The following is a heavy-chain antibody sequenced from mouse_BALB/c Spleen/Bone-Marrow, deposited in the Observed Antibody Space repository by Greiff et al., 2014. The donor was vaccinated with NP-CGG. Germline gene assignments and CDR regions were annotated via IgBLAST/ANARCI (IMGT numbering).Heavy chain of an antibody. CDR1: GFSLTSYG. V-gene: IGHV2-9*02. Sequence: QVQLKESGPGLVAPSQILSITCTVSGFSLTSYGVHWVRQPPGKGLEWLGVIWAGGSTNYNSALMSRLSISKDNSKSQVFLKMNSLQTDDTAMYYCARVYFWYFDVWGAGTTVTVSS. D-gene: IGHD2-3*01. CDR2: IWAGGST. J-gene: IGHJ1*01. CDR3: ARVYFWYFDV.